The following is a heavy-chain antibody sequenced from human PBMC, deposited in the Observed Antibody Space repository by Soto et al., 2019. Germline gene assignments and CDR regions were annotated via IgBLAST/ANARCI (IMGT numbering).Heavy chain of an antibody. CDR1: GFTLSGYA. CDR2: ISSNGVGT. J-gene: IGHJ6*03. D-gene: IGHD6-6*01. CDR3: ARRARPDFYYMDV. V-gene: IGHV3-64*01. Sequence: EVQLAESGGGLAQPGGSLRLSCAASGFTLSGYAMDWVRQAPGKGLEYVSGISSNGVGTYYAKSVQGRFTISRDNSKNTVYLQMGRLRTEDMAVYYCARRARPDFYYMDVWGKGTTVTVSS.